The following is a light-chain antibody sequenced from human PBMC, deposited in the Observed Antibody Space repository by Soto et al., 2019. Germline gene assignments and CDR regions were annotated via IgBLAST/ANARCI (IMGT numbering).Light chain of an antibody. CDR3: QQYNSSPWT. CDR2: KAS. CDR1: QSISSW. Sequence: DIQMTQSPSTLSASVGDRVTITCRASQSISSWLAWYQQKPGKAPKLLIYKASSLESGVPSRFSGSGSGTEFTLTISSVQPDDVATYYCQQYNSSPWTFGQGTKVEIK. J-gene: IGKJ1*01. V-gene: IGKV1-5*03.